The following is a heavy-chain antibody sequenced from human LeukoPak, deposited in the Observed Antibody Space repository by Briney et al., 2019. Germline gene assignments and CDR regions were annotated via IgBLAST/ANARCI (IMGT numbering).Heavy chain of an antibody. V-gene: IGHV1-69*13. Sequence: GASVKVSCKASGGTLSSYAITWVRQPPGQGLEWMGGIIPIFGTANYAQKFQGRVTITADESTSTAYMELSSLRSEDTAVYYCASSTSEQVFDYWGQGTLVTVSS. J-gene: IGHJ4*02. CDR3: ASSTSEQVFDY. D-gene: IGHD2-2*01. CDR1: GGTLSSYA. CDR2: IIPIFGTA.